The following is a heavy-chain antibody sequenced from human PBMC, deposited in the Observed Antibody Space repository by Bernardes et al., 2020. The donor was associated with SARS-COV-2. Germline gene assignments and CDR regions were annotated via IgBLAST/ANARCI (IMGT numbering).Heavy chain of an antibody. CDR2: VYFSGVA. Sequence: SHPLSLMCTVSGGSISNTNYYWAWLRRAPGKGLEWIGSVYFSGVAYYNRSPQSRVPESVDMSKNQFSLRLSVATAADTARYYCAGSSCGIDCYIGGLRSWDYGMDVWGQGTTVVVSS. D-gene: IGHD2-21*01. CDR3: AGSSCGIDCYIGGLRSWDYGMDV. CDR1: GGSISNTNYY. V-gene: IGHV4-39*01. J-gene: IGHJ6*02.